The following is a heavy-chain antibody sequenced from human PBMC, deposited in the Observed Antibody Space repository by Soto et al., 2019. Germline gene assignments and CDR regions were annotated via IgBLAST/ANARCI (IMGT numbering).Heavy chain of an antibody. CDR2: ISSSSSTI. V-gene: IGHV3-48*01. J-gene: IGHJ4*02. Sequence: PGGSLRLSCAASGFTFSSYSMNWVRQAPGKGLEWVSYISSSSSTIYYADSVKGRFTISRDNAKNSLYLQMNSLRAEDTAVYYCARTQGERYFDWSRAFDYWGQGTLVTVSS. CDR3: ARTQGERYFDWSRAFDY. CDR1: GFTFSSYS. D-gene: IGHD3-9*01.